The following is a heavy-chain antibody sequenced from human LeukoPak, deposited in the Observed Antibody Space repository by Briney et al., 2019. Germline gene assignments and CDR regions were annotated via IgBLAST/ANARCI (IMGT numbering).Heavy chain of an antibody. CDR3: ASLSSFSDYYYYYMDV. V-gene: IGHV3-53*01. CDR1: GFTVSRNS. J-gene: IGHJ6*03. CDR2: IYRGGNT. D-gene: IGHD6-13*01. Sequence: GGSLRLSCAASGFTVSRNSMSWVRQASGKGLEWVSAIYRGGNTYYADSAKGRFTISRDNSKNTLYLQMNSLRAEDTAVYYCASLSSFSDYYYYYMDVWGRGTTVTVSS.